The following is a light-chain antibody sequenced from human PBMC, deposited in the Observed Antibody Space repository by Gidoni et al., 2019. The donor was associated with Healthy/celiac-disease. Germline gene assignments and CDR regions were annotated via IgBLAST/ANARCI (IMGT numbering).Light chain of an antibody. CDR2: QDS. CDR3: QALDSSTAV. J-gene: IGLJ2*01. V-gene: IGLV3-1*01. Sequence: SYELTQTPSVSVSPGQTAINNCSGDKLGDKYACWYQQKPGQSPVLAIYQDSKRPSGIPDRFSCSNSGNPATLTIRGTQAMDEADYYCQALDSSTAVFGGGTKLTVL. CDR1: KLGDKY.